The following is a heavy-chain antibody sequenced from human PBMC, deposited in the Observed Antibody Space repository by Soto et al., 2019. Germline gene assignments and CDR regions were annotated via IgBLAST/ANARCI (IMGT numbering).Heavy chain of an antibody. CDR3: ARGDRGGFDL. Sequence: EVQLVESGGGLVQPGESLRLSCAASGFTFDYYWMHWVRQAPGKGLVWVSRVHSGGTTTTYAGSVKGRFTISRDNARNTVSLQMCSLRAEDTAIYYCARGDRGGFDLWGHGTMVTVSS. J-gene: IGHJ3*01. CDR1: GFTFDYYW. V-gene: IGHV3-74*01. D-gene: IGHD3-10*01. CDR2: VHSGGTTT.